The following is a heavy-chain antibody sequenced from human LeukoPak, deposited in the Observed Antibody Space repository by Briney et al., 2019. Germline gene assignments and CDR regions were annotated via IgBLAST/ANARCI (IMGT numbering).Heavy chain of an antibody. J-gene: IGHJ4*02. D-gene: IGHD7-27*01. CDR3: AKDGGLWVSAHWGDS. CDR2: IYSSGST. V-gene: IGHV3-53*01. CDR1: GFNVSNNY. Sequence: GGSLRLSCAASGFNVSNNYMTWVRQAPGKGLEWVSLIYSSGSTYYADSVKGRFTVSRDDSKNTLYLQMNSLRAEDTAVYYCAKDGGLWVSAHWGDSWGRGTLVTVSS.